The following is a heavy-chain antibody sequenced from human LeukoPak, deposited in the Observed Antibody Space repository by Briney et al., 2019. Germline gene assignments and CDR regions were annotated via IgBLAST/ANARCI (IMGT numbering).Heavy chain of an antibody. CDR1: GFTFSSSA. D-gene: IGHD3-22*01. CDR2: ISGSDGST. V-gene: IGHV3-23*01. CDR3: ASSNYYDSTRRFDP. J-gene: IGHJ5*02. Sequence: GGSLRLSCAASGFTFSSSAMSWVRQAPGKGLEWVSAISGSDGSTYYADSVKGRFTISRDNSKNTLYLQMNSLRAEDTAVYYCASSNYYDSTRRFDPWDQGTLVTVSS.